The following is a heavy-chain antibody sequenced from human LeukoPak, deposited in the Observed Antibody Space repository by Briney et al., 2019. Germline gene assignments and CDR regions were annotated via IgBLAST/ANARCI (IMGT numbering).Heavy chain of an antibody. V-gene: IGHV3-48*03. CDR3: ARDRDCTNGVCYFYVY. CDR1: GFTFSSYE. J-gene: IGHJ4*02. CDR2: ISSSGSTI. D-gene: IGHD2-8*01. Sequence: PEGSLRLSCAASGFTFSSYEMNWVRQAPGKGLEWVSYISSSGSTIYYADSVKGRFTISRDNAKNSLYLQMNSLRAEDTAVYYCARDRDCTNGVCYFYVYWGQGTLVTVSS.